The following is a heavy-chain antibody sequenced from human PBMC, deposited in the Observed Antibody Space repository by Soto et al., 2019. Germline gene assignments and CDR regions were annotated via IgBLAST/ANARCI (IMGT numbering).Heavy chain of an antibody. CDR2: ISAYNGNT. V-gene: IGHV1-18*01. J-gene: IGHJ4*02. D-gene: IGHD3-10*01. CDR3: ASSYGSGYRAFDY. Sequence: ASVKVSCKASGYTFTSYGISWVRQAPGQGLEWMGRISAYNGNTNYAQKLQGRVTMTTDTSTSTAYMELSSLRSEDTAIYYCASSYGSGYRAFDYWGQGSLVTVSS. CDR1: GYTFTSYG.